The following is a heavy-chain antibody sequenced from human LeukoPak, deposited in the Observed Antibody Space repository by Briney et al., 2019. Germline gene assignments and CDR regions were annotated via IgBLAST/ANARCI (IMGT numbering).Heavy chain of an antibody. CDR1: GGSISSYY. CDR3: ARGRGITIFGVVIQSWYFDY. D-gene: IGHD3-3*01. CDR2: INHSGST. Sequence: PSETLSLTCTVSGGSISSYYWSWIRQPPGKGLEWIGEINHSGSTNYNPSLKSRVTISVDTSKNQFSLKLSSVTAADTAVYYCARGRGITIFGVVIQSWYFDYWGQGTLVTVSS. V-gene: IGHV4-34*01. J-gene: IGHJ4*02.